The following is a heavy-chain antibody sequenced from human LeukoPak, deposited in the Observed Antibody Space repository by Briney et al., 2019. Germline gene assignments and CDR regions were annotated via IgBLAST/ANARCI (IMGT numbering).Heavy chain of an antibody. V-gene: IGHV4-38-2*01. D-gene: IGHD3-3*01. Sequence: PSETLSLTCAVSGYSISSGYYWGWIRQPPGKGLEWTGSIYHSGSTYYNPSLKSRVTISVDTSKNQFSLKLSSVTAADTAVYYCARHRINLGVVPTYMDVWGKGTTVTVSS. CDR1: GYSISSGYY. J-gene: IGHJ6*03. CDR3: ARHRINLGVVPTYMDV. CDR2: IYHSGST.